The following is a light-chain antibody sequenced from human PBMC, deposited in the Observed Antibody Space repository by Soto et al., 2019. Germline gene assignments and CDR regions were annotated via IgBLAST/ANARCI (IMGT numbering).Light chain of an antibody. CDR3: QQSYTDPLT. J-gene: IGKJ5*01. V-gene: IGKV1-39*01. CDR1: QSIRSY. Sequence: DVQLTQSPSFLSASVGDRVTITCRASQSIRSYLNWYQQKPGKPPKLQIYAAVSLQSGIPSRFSGSGASTDFALTISNLQPDDFATDYCQQSYTDPLTFGQGTRLEIK. CDR2: AAV.